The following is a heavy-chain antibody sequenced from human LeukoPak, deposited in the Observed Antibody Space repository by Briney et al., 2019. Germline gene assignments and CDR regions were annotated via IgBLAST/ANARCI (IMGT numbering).Heavy chain of an antibody. CDR1: GGSISSSSYY. D-gene: IGHD4/OR15-4a*01. Sequence: PSETLSLTCTVSGGSISSSSYYWGWIRQPPGKGLEWIGSIYYSGSTYYNPSLKSRVTISVDTSKNQFSLKLSSVTAADTAVYYCASQLTANYYYYYMDVWGKGTTVTVSS. J-gene: IGHJ6*03. V-gene: IGHV4-39*07. CDR2: IYYSGST. CDR3: ASQLTANYYYYYMDV.